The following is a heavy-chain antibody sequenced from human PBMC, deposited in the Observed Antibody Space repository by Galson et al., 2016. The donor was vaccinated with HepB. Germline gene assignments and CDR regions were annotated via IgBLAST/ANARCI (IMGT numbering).Heavy chain of an antibody. Sequence: SVKVSCKGDGHSVTEISIQWVRQAPGKGLEWMGGFDPEEGKLIFAQKFQGRVTMTEDTSTDTAYMELSSLRSDDTAVYYCVTRTNTVTSIDYWGPGSLVPVSS. J-gene: IGHJ4*02. CDR3: VTRTNTVTSIDY. D-gene: IGHD4-17*01. V-gene: IGHV1-24*01. CDR1: GHSVTEIS. CDR2: FDPEEGKL.